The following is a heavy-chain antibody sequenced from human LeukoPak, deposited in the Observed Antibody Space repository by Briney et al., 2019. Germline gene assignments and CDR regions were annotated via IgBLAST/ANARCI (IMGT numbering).Heavy chain of an antibody. V-gene: IGHV3-66*01. CDR3: ARGRELLNY. CDR1: GFTVSNNY. D-gene: IGHD1-26*01. CDR2: IYSGGAT. Sequence: GGSLRLSCAASGFTVSNNYMSWVRQAPGKGLEWVSVIYSGGATYYADSVKDRFTISRENSKNTVYLQMNSLRAEDTAVYYCARGRELLNYWGQGTLVTVSS. J-gene: IGHJ4*02.